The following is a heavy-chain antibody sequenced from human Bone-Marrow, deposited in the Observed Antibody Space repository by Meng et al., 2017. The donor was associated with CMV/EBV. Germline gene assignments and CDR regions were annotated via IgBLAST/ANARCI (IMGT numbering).Heavy chain of an antibody. V-gene: IGHV3-53*05. CDR2: IYSGGST. CDR1: GFTVSSNY. D-gene: IGHD5-24*01. J-gene: IGHJ5*02. Sequence: GGSLRLSCAASGFTVSSNYMSWVRQAPGKGLEWVSVIYSGGSTYYADSVKGRFTISRDNAKNSLYLQMNSLRAEDTALYYCAKDMMATIPGGWFDPWGQGTLVTVSS. CDR3: AKDMMATIPGGWFDP.